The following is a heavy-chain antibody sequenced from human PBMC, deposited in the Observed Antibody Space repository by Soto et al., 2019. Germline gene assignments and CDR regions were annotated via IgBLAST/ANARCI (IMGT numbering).Heavy chain of an antibody. CDR1: GFIFRNNG. V-gene: IGHV3-33*01. CDR3: ARDFGFNYLAFDF. CDR2: IWTDGGGQ. D-gene: IGHD3-10*01. J-gene: IGHJ4*02. Sequence: QVQLVESGGGVVQPGTSLRLSCAASGFIFRNNGMHWVRQAPGKGLEWVAVIWTDGGGQFYVDSVKGRFTISRDNFRNTLFLEMTSLRAEDTAVYYCARDFGFNYLAFDFWGQGTLVTVSS.